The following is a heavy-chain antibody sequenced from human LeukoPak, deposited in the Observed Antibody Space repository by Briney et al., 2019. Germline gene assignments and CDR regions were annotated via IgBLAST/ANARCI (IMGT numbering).Heavy chain of an antibody. Sequence: GGSLRLSCAASGFTFSSYAMHWVRQAPGKGLEWVSGINWNGGSTGYADSVKGRFTISRDNAKNSLYLQMNSLRAEDTALYHCAREPGIAVAGTGDYWGQGTLVTVSS. CDR3: AREPGIAVAGTGDY. CDR2: INWNGGST. D-gene: IGHD6-19*01. CDR1: GFTFSSYA. J-gene: IGHJ4*02. V-gene: IGHV3-20*01.